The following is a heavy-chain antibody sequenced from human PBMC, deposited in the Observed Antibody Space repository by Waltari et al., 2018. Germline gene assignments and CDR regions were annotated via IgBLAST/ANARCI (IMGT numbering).Heavy chain of an antibody. Sequence: EVQLVETGGGLIQPGGSLRLSCAAAGLTVSNNYMSWVRQAPGKGLELVSAFYGGPNTYYADSVKGRFTISRDNSKNTLYLQMNSLRAEDTAVYYCARVSGRKFDYWGQGTLVTVSS. CDR3: ARVSGRKFDY. CDR1: GLTVSNNY. J-gene: IGHJ4*02. V-gene: IGHV3-53*02. CDR2: FYGGPNT.